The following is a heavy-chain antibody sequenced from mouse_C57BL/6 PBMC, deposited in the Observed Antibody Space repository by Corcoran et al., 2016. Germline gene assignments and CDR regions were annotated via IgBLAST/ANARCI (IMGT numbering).Heavy chain of an antibody. Sequence: QIQLVQSGPELKKPGETVKISCKASGYTFTTYGMSWVKQAPGKVLKWMGWINTYSGVPTYADDFKGRFAFSLETSASTAYLQINNLKNEDTATYFCARRGYYGSSFYAMDYWGQGTSVTVSS. CDR1: GYTFTTYG. J-gene: IGHJ4*01. D-gene: IGHD1-1*01. CDR3: ARRGYYGSSFYAMDY. CDR2: INTYSGVP. V-gene: IGHV9-3*01.